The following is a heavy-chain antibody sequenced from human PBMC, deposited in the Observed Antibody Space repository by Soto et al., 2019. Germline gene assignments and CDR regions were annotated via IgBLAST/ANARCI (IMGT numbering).Heavy chain of an antibody. V-gene: IGHV3-72*01. J-gene: IGHJ4*02. CDR2: TRNKANSYTT. CDR1: GFTFSDHY. CDR3: ARRGEDGYNLGY. Sequence: EVQLVESGGGLVQPGGSLRLSCAASGFTFSDHYMDWVRQAPGKGLEWVGRTRNKANSYTTEYAASVKGRFTISRDDSKNSLYLQMNSLKTEDTAVYYCARRGEDGYNLGYWGQGTLVTVSS. D-gene: IGHD5-12*01.